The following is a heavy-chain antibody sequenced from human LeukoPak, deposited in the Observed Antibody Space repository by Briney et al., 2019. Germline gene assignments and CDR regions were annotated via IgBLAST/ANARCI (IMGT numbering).Heavy chain of an antibody. CDR2: ISSSSSTI. CDR3: ASLGPHVLRYFDWLLDDAFDI. Sequence: GGSLRLSCAASGFTFSSYSMNWVRQAPGKGLEWVSYISSSSSTIYYAVSVKGRFTIPRDNAKNSLYLQMNSLRAEDTAVYYCASLGPHVLRYFDWLLDDAFDIWGQGTMVTVSS. D-gene: IGHD3-9*01. J-gene: IGHJ3*02. CDR1: GFTFSSYS. V-gene: IGHV3-48*01.